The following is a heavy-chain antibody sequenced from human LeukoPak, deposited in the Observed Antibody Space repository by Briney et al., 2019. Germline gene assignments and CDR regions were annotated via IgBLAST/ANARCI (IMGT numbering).Heavy chain of an antibody. CDR1: GGSISSGGYY. V-gene: IGHV4-31*03. J-gene: IGHJ1*01. CDR3: ASYRKTTVTTRAVEGFQH. D-gene: IGHD4-17*01. Sequence: SQTLSLTCTVSGGSISSGGYYRSWIRQHPGQGLEWIGYIYYSGSTYYNPSLKSRVTISVDTSKNQFSLKLSSVTAADTAVYYCASYRKTTVTTRAVEGFQHWGQGTLVTVSS. CDR2: IYYSGST.